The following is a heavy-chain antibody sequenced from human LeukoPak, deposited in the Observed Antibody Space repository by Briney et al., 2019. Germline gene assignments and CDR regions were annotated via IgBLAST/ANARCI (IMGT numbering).Heavy chain of an antibody. CDR2: INHSGST. V-gene: IGHV4-34*01. D-gene: IGHD3-9*01. CDR3: ARGQTDWDILTGYYVDY. Sequence: KPSETLSLTCAVYGGSFSGYYWSWIRQPPGKGLEWIGEINHSGSTNYNPSLKSRVTISVDTSKNQFSLKLSSVTAADTAVYYCARGQTDWDILTGYYVDYWGQGTLVTVSS. CDR1: GGSFSGYY. J-gene: IGHJ4*02.